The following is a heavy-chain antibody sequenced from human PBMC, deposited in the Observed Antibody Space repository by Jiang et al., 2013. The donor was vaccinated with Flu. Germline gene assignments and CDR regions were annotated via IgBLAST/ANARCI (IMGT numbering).Heavy chain of an antibody. V-gene: IGHV2-5*02. CDR1: GFSLASFLKW. Sequence: PTQTLTLTCNFSGFSLASFLKWEWAGSDSLPERPWNWLALFYSDDLRQYNPSLRNRLTITKETSKNQVVLTMTKMDPVDSGTYYCAHWTSVITMRDTFDMWGQGTMVTVSS. CDR2: FYSDDLR. D-gene: IGHD3-22*01. J-gene: IGHJ3*02. CDR3: AHWTSVITMRDTFDM.